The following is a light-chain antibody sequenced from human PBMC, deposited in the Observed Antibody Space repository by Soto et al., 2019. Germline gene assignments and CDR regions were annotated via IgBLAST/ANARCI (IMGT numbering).Light chain of an antibody. J-gene: IGLJ2*01. CDR2: DVT. V-gene: IGLV2-14*01. Sequence: QSALTQPASVSGSPGQSITISCTGTSSDVGGYDYVSWYQQHPGEAPRLMIYDVTNRPSGVSNRFSGSKSGNTASLTISGFQAEDEADYYCSSYTSSVSVLFGGGTKLTVL. CDR1: SSDVGGYDY. CDR3: SSYTSSVSVL.